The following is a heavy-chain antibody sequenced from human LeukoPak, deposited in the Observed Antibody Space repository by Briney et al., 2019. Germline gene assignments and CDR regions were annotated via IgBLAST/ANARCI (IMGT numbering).Heavy chain of an antibody. CDR1: GYTFTSYD. CDR2: MNPNSGNT. CDR3: ARADYYYDSSSYYQH. D-gene: IGHD3-22*01. J-gene: IGHJ1*01. V-gene: IGHV1-8*01. Sequence: ASVKVSCKASGYTFTSYDINWMRQATGQGLEWMGWMNPNSGNTGYAQKFQGRVTLTRNTSISTAYMELSSLRSEDTAVYYCARADYYYDSSSYYQHWGQGTLVTVSS.